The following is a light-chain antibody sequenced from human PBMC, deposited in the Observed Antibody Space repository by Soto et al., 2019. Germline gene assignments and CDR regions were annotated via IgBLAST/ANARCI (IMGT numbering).Light chain of an antibody. CDR2: GAS. J-gene: IGKJ2*01. CDR1: QSIGSNY. V-gene: IGKV3-20*01. Sequence: EVVLTQSPGTLSLSPGGRATLSCRASQSIGSNYLVWYQQRPGQAPRLLIYGASSRATGVPDRFSGSGSGTDFTLTISRLEPDDFAVYYCQQYGTSPKYTFGQGTKLEIK. CDR3: QQYGTSPKYT.